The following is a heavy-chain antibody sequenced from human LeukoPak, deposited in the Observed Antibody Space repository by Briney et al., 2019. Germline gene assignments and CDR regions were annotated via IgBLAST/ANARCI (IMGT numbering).Heavy chain of an antibody. Sequence: SETLSLACAVYGGSFSGYYWSWIRQPPGKGLEWIGEINHSGSTNYNPSLKSRVTISVDTSKNQFSLKLSSVTAADTAVYYCARGRRWLLLDYWGQGTLVTVSS. D-gene: IGHD3-22*01. V-gene: IGHV4-34*01. J-gene: IGHJ4*02. CDR1: GGSFSGYY. CDR3: ARGRRWLLLDY. CDR2: INHSGST.